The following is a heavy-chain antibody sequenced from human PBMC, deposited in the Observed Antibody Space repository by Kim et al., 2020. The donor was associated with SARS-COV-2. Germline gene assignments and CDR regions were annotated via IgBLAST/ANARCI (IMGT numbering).Heavy chain of an antibody. Sequence: GESLKISCKGSGYSFTSYWIGWVRQMPGKGLEWMGIIYPGDSDSRYSPSFQGQVTISADKTISTAYLQWSSLKASDTAMYYCARVLVGLYAPFDHWGQGTLVTVSS. CDR2: IYPGDSDS. V-gene: IGHV5-51*01. CDR3: ARVLVGLYAPFDH. CDR1: GYSFTSYW. J-gene: IGHJ4*02. D-gene: IGHD1-26*01.